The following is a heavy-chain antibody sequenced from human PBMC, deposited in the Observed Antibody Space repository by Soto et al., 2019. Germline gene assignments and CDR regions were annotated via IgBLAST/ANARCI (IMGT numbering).Heavy chain of an antibody. V-gene: IGHV4-39*01. CDR2: IYYSGST. CDR1: GGSISSSSYY. Sequence: QLQLQESGPGLVKPSETLSLTCTVSGGSISSSSYYWGWIRQPPGKGLEWIGSIYYSGSTYYNPSLKSRVTISVDTSKNQCSLKHSSVTAADTAVYYCASQGAGRDYGDATGAVDIWGQGTMVTVSS. CDR3: ASQGAGRDYGDATGAVDI. J-gene: IGHJ3*02. D-gene: IGHD4-17*01.